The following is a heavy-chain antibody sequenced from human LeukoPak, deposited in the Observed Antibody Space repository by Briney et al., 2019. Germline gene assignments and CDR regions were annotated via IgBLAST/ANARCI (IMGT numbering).Heavy chain of an antibody. J-gene: IGHJ5*02. CDR2: INPNSGGT. D-gene: IGHD2-2*01. CDR1: GYTFSGYY. V-gene: IGHV1-2*02. CDR3: ARWECTSTSCYLWFDP. Sequence: ASVKVSCKASGYTFSGYYMHWVRQAPGQGLEWMGWINPNSGGTNYAQKFQGRVTMTRDTSISTAYMELSRLRSDDTAVYYCARWECTSTSCYLWFDPWGQGTLVTVSS.